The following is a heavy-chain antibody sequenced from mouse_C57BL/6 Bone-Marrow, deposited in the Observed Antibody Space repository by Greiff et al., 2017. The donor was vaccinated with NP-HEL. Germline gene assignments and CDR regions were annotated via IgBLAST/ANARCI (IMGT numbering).Heavy chain of an antibody. D-gene: IGHD1-1*01. J-gene: IGHJ4*01. CDR1: GFSLTSYG. V-gene: IGHV2-6*01. CDR2: IWGVGST. Sequence: VKLMESGPGLVAPSQSLSITCTVSGFSLTSYGVDWVRQSPGKGLEWLGVIWGVGSTNYNSALKSRLSISKDNSKSQVFLKMNSLQTDDTAMYYCASRGHYYYGSSRYAMDYWGQGTSVTVSS. CDR3: ASRGHYYYGSSRYAMDY.